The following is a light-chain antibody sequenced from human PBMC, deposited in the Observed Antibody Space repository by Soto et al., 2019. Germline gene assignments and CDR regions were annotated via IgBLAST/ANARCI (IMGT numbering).Light chain of an antibody. J-gene: IGLJ1*01. V-gene: IGLV2-14*01. CDR1: RSDVGGYNF. CDR2: EVS. Sequence: QSVLTQPASVSGSPGQSITISCTGTRSDVGGYNFVSWYQQHPGKAPKLMIYEVSNRPSGVSHRFSGSKSGNTASLTISGLRAEDEADYYCNSYTSNNTYVFGNGTKVTVL. CDR3: NSYTSNNTYV.